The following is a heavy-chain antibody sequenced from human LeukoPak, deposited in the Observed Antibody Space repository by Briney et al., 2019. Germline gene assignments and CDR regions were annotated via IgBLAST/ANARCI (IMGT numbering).Heavy chain of an antibody. CDR2: ISWDRCSI. D-gene: IGHD3-10*01. J-gene: IGHJ6*02. V-gene: IGHV3-9*01. Sequence: SLKLSCSASGFPFEDYSHHRVRESPGKGLGVVPGISWDRCSIGYADSVKGRFTISRDNAKNSLYLQMNSLRAEDTALYYCAKDMGGSGSYYKSSYYYGMDVWGQGTTVTVSS. CDR1: GFPFEDYS. CDR3: AKDMGGSGSYYKSSYYYGMDV.